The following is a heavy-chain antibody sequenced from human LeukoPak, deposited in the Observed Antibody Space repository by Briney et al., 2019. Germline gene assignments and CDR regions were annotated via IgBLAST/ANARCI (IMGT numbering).Heavy chain of an antibody. V-gene: IGHV3-23*01. CDR2: ISGSGGST. J-gene: IGHJ4*02. D-gene: IGHD6-13*01. CDR1: GGSISSSSYY. CDR3: AKDGKGYSSSWYSSH. Sequence: ETLSLTCTVSGGSISSSSYYWGWIRPPPGKGLEWVLAISGSGGSTYYADSVKGRFTISRDNSKITLHMQMNSLRAEDTAVYYCAKDGKGYSSSWYSSHWGQGTLVTVSS.